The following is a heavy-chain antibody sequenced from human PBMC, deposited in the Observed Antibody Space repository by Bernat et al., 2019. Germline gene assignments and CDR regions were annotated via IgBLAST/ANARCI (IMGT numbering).Heavy chain of an antibody. CDR1: GFTLSNYA. J-gene: IGHJ4*02. CDR2: ISYDESSK. Sequence: QVQLVESGGGVVQPGTSLRLSCAASGFTLSNYAMHWVRQAPGKGLEWVAVISYDESSKYHADSVKGRFTISRDNSKNTLYLQMNSLTTEDTAVYYCAKDSTPGWGKYFFDYWGQGTLVTVSS. V-gene: IGHV3-30*04. D-gene: IGHD3-16*01. CDR3: AKDSTPGWGKYFFDY.